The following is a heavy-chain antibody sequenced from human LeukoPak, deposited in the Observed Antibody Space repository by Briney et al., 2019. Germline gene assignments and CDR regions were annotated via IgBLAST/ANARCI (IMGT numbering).Heavy chain of an antibody. Sequence: ASVKVSCKASGYTFTGYYMHWVRQAPGQGLEWMGWINPNSGGTNYAQKFQGRVTVTRDTSIRTAYMELSRLRSDDTAVYYCARGGYCTSTSCFLPDYWGQGTLVTVSS. V-gene: IGHV1-2*02. CDR1: GYTFTGYY. J-gene: IGHJ4*02. CDR2: INPNSGGT. D-gene: IGHD2-2*01. CDR3: ARGGYCTSTSCFLPDY.